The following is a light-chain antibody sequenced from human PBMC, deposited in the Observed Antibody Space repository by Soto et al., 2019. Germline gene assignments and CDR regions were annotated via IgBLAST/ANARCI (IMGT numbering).Light chain of an antibody. CDR1: QDLTNY. J-gene: IGKJ2*01. CDR2: DTT. V-gene: IGKV1-33*01. Sequence: DIQMTQSPTSLAASVGDRVTITCQASQDLTNYLNWYQQKPGEAPKLLIYDTTTLEEGVPSRFSGAGSRRECAFTINGLQPEDAAIYFCQHYVNLHYTVGQGTRLEIK. CDR3: QHYVNLHYT.